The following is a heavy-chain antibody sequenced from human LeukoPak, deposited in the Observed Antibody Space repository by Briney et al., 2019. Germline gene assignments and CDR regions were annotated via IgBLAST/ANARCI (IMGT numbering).Heavy chain of an antibody. V-gene: IGHV3-23*01. CDR2: ISASGGST. D-gene: IGHD3-16*01. CDR3: AKAWWSSHLGFDC. Sequence: PGGSLRLSCAASGFTFSSSAMSWVRQVPGKGLEWVSGISASGGSTSYADSVKGRFIISRDNSKNTLYLQMNSLRAEDTALYYCAKAWWSSHLGFDCWGLGTLVTVSS. J-gene: IGHJ4*02. CDR1: GFTFSSSA.